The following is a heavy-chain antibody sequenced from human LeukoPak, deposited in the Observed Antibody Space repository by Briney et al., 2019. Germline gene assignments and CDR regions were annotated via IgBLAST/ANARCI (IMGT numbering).Heavy chain of an antibody. CDR3: AKDAGSDYYYYMDV. J-gene: IGHJ6*03. CDR2: ISGSGGST. Sequence: PGGSLRLSCAASGFTFSSYAMSWVRQAPGEGLEWVSAISGSGGSTYYADSVKGRFTISRDNSKNTLYLQMNSLRAEDTAVYYCAKDAGSDYYYYMDVWGKGTTVTVSS. D-gene: IGHD3-10*01. V-gene: IGHV3-23*01. CDR1: GFTFSSYA.